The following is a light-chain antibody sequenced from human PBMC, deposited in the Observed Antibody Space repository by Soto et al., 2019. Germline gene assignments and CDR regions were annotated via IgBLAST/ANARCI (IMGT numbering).Light chain of an antibody. V-gene: IGLV2-14*01. CDR2: DVR. CDR3: SSYTSSSTQV. J-gene: IGLJ2*01. Sequence: QSALTQPASVSGSPGQSITISCTGTSSDVGNDNYVSWYQPYPGKAPKLMIYDVRNRPSGVSNRFSGSKSGNTASLTISGLQAEDDADYYCSSYTSSSTQVFGGGTQLTVL. CDR1: SSDVGNDNY.